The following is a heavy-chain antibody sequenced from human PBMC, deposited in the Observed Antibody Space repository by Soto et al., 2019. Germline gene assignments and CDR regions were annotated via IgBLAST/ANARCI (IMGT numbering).Heavy chain of an antibody. CDR3: GKDTLDCSGGDCPLYYYYGMVV. J-gene: IGHJ6*02. CDR2: ISNDGNKK. V-gene: IGHV3-30*18. Sequence: QVQLVESGGGVVQPGRSLRLSCATSGFTFRSYGMHWVRQAPGKGLEWLAVISNDGNKKFFADSMKGRLTLFRDNARNTVYLQINSLRAEDTAVYFCGKDTLDCSGGDCPLYYYYGMVVWRQGTTGAGS. D-gene: IGHD2-21*02. CDR1: GFTFRSYG.